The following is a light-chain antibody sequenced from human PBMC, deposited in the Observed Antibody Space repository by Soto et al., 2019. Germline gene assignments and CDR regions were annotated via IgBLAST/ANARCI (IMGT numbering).Light chain of an antibody. J-gene: IGKJ1*01. CDR3: HQYGSSPAT. CDR1: QSVSSH. Sequence: EIVLTQSPATLSLSPGERGTLSCRASQSVSSHLAWYQQKPGQAPRLLISDASKRPTGIPARFSGSGSGTDFTLTISSLEPEDFAVYYCHQYGSSPATFGQGTKVDIK. CDR2: DAS. V-gene: IGKV3-11*01.